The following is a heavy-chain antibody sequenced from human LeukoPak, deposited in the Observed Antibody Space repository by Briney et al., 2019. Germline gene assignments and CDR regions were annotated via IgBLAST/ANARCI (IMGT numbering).Heavy chain of an antibody. CDR3: ARGVPAAADPYYYYMDV. CDR2: IYHSGST. V-gene: IGHV4-30-2*01. CDR1: GGSISSGGYY. J-gene: IGHJ6*03. Sequence: SETLSLTCTVSGGSISSGGYYWSWIRQPPGKGLEWIGYIYHSGSTYYNPSLKSRVTISVDRSKNQFSLKLSSVTAADTAVYYCARGVPAAADPYYYYMDVWGKGTTVTVSS. D-gene: IGHD6-13*01.